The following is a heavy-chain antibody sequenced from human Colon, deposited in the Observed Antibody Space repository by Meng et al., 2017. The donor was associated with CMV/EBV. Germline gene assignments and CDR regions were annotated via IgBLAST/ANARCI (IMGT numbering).Heavy chain of an antibody. CDR1: GYTFSGYY. Sequence: VRLVQSGAEVKQPGASVRVSCMSYGYTFSGYYVHWVRQAPGQGLEWMGWINPKSGDTKYAQKFQDRVTMTRDTSIGTAYMDLSRLTSDDTALYYCARGVVGGYNFGFPVAYYCDYWGQGTLVTVSS. CDR2: INPKSGDT. CDR3: ARGVVGGYNFGFPVAYYCDY. V-gene: IGHV1-2*02. J-gene: IGHJ4*02. D-gene: IGHD1-1*01.